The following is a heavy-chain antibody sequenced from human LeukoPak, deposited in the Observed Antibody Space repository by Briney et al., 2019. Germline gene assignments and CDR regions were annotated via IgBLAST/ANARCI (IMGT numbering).Heavy chain of an antibody. CDR1: GFTFSDYY. J-gene: IGHJ4*02. D-gene: IGHD3-22*01. CDR3: AGMYYDSSGYYL. V-gene: IGHV3-11*01. CDR2: ISSNGSTI. Sequence: PGGSLRLSCAASGFTFSDYYMSWIRQAPGKGLEWVSYISSNGSTIYYADSVKGRFTISRDNAKNSLYLQMNSLRAEDTAVYYCAGMYYDSSGYYLWGQGTLVTVSS.